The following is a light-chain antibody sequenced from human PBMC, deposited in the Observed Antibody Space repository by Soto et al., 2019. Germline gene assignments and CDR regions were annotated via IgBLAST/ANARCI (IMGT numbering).Light chain of an antibody. V-gene: IGKV3-20*01. J-gene: IGKJ1*01. Sequence: EIVFTQSPGTLSLSPGERATLSCRASPSVSSSYLAWDQKNPGQAPRILIYGASSRATDIPPRFSASGSGTEFNLTIRSLPTEDFAVYLCQQYAGSTRPFGQGTKIDIK. CDR1: PSVSSSY. CDR2: GAS. CDR3: QQYAGSTRP.